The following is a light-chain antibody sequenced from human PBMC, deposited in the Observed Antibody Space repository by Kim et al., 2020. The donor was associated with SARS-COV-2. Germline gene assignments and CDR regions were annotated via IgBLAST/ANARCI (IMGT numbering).Light chain of an antibody. CDR1: QRVSTS. CDR3: QQRSNWTPALT. CDR2: DAS. J-gene: IGKJ4*01. V-gene: IGKV3-11*01. Sequence: PGERATLSCRASQRVSTSLAWYQQKPGQAPRLLIYDASNRATGIPDMFSGSGSGTDFTLTISSLESDDFAVYYCQQRSNWTPALTFGGGTKVDIK.